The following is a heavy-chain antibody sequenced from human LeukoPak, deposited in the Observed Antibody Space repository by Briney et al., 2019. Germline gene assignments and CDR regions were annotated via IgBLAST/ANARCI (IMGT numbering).Heavy chain of an antibody. V-gene: IGHV1-24*01. CDR1: GYTLTELS. Sequence: GASVKVSCKVSGYTLTELSMQWVRQAPGKGLEWMGGFDPEDGETIYAQKFQGRVTMTEGTSTDTAYMELSSLRSEDTAVYYCATPRGYGNSDAFDIWGQGTMVTVSS. D-gene: IGHD4-23*01. CDR3: ATPRGYGNSDAFDI. J-gene: IGHJ3*02. CDR2: FDPEDGET.